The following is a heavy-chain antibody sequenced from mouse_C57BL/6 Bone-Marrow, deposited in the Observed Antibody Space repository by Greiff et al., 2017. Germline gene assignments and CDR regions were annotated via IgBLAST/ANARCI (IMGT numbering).Heavy chain of an antibody. J-gene: IGHJ4*01. V-gene: IGHV5-15*01. Sequence: EVKLMESGGGLVQPGGSLKLSCAASGFTFSDYGMAWVRQAPRKGPEWVAFISNLAYSIYYADTVTGRFTISRENAKNTLYLEMSSLRSEDTAMYYFARRGQLRPLYYAMDYWGQGTSVTVSS. CDR2: ISNLAYSI. CDR1: GFTFSDYG. CDR3: ARRGQLRPLYYAMDY. D-gene: IGHD3-2*02.